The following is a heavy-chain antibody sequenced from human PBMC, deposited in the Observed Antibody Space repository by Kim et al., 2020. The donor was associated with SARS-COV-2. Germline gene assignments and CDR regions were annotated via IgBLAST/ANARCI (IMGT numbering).Heavy chain of an antibody. CDR1: GFKFDTFS. D-gene: IGHD3-3*01. J-gene: IGHJ4*02. CDR2: IAGVGAT. Sequence: GGSLRLSCVASGFKFDTFSMHWVRQRPGKGLEWIALIAGVGATYADSVRGRFTVSRDNHKNSLYLQMDSLGSDDSALYYCGKDKRDSWTIDYWGQGTLVTVSS. V-gene: IGHV3-43*01. CDR3: GKDKRDSWTIDY.